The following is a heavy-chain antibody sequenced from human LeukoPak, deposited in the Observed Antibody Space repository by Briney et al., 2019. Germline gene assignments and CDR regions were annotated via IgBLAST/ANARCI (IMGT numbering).Heavy chain of an antibody. CDR1: VCTFSNYA. CDR3: ARGSSSSSGSDYYYYYMDV. Sequence: ASVNVSCKPSVCTFSNYAISGVRPAPGQALAWMGGIIPIFRTGNYAQKFQGRVTITTDESTSTASMELRSLRSEDTAVYYGARGSSSSSGSDYYYYYMDVWGKGTTVTVSS. CDR2: IIPIFRTG. V-gene: IGHV1-69*05. D-gene: IGHD6-6*01. J-gene: IGHJ6*03.